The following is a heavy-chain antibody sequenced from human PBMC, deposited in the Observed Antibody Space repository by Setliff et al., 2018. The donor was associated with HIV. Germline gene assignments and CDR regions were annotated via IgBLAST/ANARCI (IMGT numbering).Heavy chain of an antibody. CDR2: IYYSGST. D-gene: IGHD2-2*01. V-gene: IGHV4-39*01. CDR3: ARGSSFADI. Sequence: PSETLSLTCTVSGGSISSSSYYWGWIRQPPGKGLEWIGSIYYSGSTYYNPSLKSRVTISVDTSKNQFSLKLSPVTAADTAVYYCARGSSFADIWGQGTMVTVSS. J-gene: IGHJ3*02. CDR1: GGSISSSSYY.